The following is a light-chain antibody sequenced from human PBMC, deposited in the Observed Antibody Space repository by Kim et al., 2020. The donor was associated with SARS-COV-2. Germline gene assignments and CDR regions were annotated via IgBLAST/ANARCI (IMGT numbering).Light chain of an antibody. CDR2: KAS. V-gene: IGKV1-5*03. J-gene: IGKJ1*01. CDR3: QQYSSPTWT. CDR1: QSISSW. Sequence: DIQMTQSPSTLSASVGDRVTITCRASQSISSWLAWYQQKPGKAPKLLIYKASSLESGVPSSFSGSGSGTEFTLTISSLQPDDFATYYCQQYSSPTWTFGQETKVDIK.